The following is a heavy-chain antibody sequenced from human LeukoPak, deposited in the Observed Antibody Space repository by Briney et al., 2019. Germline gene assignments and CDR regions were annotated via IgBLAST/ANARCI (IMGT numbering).Heavy chain of an antibody. CDR1: GFTFSRYW. D-gene: IGHD5-18*01. CDR2: IHQDGSEK. V-gene: IGHV3-7*01. J-gene: IGHJ4*02. CDR3: VRVLYTYGLD. Sequence: PGGSLRLSCAASGFTFSRYWMSWVRQAPGKGLEWVANIHQDGSEKAYVDSVKGRFSISRDNAKNSAYLQMSGLRVEDTAVYFCVRVLYTYGLDWGQGTLVSVSS.